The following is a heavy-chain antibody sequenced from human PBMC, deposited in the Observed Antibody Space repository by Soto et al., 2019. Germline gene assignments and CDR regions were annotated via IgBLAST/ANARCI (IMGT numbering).Heavy chain of an antibody. J-gene: IGHJ4*02. CDR1: GFTFSSYS. CDR2: ISSSSSYI. CDR3: AREGGQWLVAFDY. Sequence: GGSLRLSCAASGFTFSSYSMNWVRQAPGKGLEWVSSISSSSSYIYYADSVKGRFTISRDNAKNSLYMQMNSLRAEDTAVYYCAREGGQWLVAFDYWGQGTLVTVSS. D-gene: IGHD6-19*01. V-gene: IGHV3-21*01.